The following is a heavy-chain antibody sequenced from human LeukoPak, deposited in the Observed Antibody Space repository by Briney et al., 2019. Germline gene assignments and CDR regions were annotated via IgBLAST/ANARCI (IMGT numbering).Heavy chain of an antibody. D-gene: IGHD3-10*01. CDR1: GYTFTSYD. Sequence: ASVKASCKASGYTFTSYDINWVRQATGQGLEWMGWMNPNSGNTGYAQKFQGRVTITRNTSISTAYMELSSLRSEDTAVYYCASSARVRGVRYYYMDVWGKGTTVTVSS. V-gene: IGHV1-8*03. CDR2: MNPNSGNT. J-gene: IGHJ6*03. CDR3: ASSARVRGVRYYYMDV.